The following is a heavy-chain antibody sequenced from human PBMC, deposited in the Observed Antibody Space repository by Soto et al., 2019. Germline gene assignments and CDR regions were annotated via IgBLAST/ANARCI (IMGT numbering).Heavy chain of an antibody. J-gene: IGHJ6*02. D-gene: IGHD6-6*01. CDR1: GFTFSSYW. CDR3: ARGIAARPGYYYYGMDV. V-gene: IGHV3-74*01. Sequence: GGSLRLSCAASGFTFSSYWMHWVRQAPGKGLVWVSRINSDGSSTSYADSVKGRFTISRDNAKNTLYLQMNSLRAEDTAVYYCARGIAARPGYYYYGMDVWGQGTTVTVSS. CDR2: INSDGSST.